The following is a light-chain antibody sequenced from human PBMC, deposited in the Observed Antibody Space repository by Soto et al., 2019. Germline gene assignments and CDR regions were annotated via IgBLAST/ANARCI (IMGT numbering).Light chain of an antibody. CDR3: SSYAGSNNFGV. J-gene: IGLJ1*01. CDR1: SSDVGGYNY. CDR2: EVS. V-gene: IGLV2-8*02. Sequence: QSVLTQPPSASRSPGQPVTISCTGTSSDVGGYNYVSWYQQHPGKAPKLMIYEVSKRPSGVPDRFSGSKSGNTASLTVSGLQSEDEADYYCSSYAGSNNFGVFGTGTKVTVL.